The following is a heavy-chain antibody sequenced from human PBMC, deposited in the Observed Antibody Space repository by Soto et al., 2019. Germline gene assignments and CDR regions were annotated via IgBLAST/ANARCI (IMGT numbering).Heavy chain of an antibody. CDR2: MYYSGTT. CDR3: AGVESPGNWSAP. CDR1: GGSISSSDFY. Sequence: SETLSLTCTVSGGSISSSDFYWGWLRQTPGKGLEFIGSMYYSGTTYYNPSLKSRVTISVDTSKNQFTLKLISVTAADTAVYYCAGVESPGNWSAPGGGGALVPVSS. D-gene: IGHD2-15*01. J-gene: IGHJ5*02. V-gene: IGHV4-39*01.